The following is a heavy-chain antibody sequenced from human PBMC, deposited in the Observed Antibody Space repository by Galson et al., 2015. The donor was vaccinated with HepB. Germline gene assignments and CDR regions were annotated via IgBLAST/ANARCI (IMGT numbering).Heavy chain of an antibody. J-gene: IGHJ5*02. CDR2: ISYDGSNK. Sequence: SLRLSCAASGFTFSSYGMHWVRQAPGKGLEWVAVISYDGSNKYYADSVKGRFTISRDNSKNTLYLQMNSLRAEDTAVYYCAKDLGRGYDFWSGYRGPRWFDPWGQGTLVTVSS. V-gene: IGHV3-30*18. CDR3: AKDLGRGYDFWSGYRGPRWFDP. CDR1: GFTFSSYG. D-gene: IGHD3-3*01.